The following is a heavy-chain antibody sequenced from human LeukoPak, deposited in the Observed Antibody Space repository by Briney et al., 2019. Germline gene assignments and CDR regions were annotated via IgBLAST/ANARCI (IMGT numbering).Heavy chain of an antibody. D-gene: IGHD1-26*01. Sequence: GGSLRLSCAASGFTFSSYAMHWVRQAPGKGLEWVAVISYDGSNKYYADSVKGRFTISRDNSKNTLYLQMNSLRAEDTAVYYCARVLLSIVGAIWSAFDIWGQGTMVTVSS. CDR2: ISYDGSNK. CDR1: GFTFSSYA. CDR3: ARVLLSIVGAIWSAFDI. V-gene: IGHV3-30*04. J-gene: IGHJ3*02.